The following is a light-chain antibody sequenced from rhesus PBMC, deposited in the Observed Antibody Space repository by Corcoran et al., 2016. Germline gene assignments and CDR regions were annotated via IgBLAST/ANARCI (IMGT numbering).Light chain of an antibody. V-gene: IGLV10-114*01. CDR2: RNN. CDR3: SAWDSSLSAHV. CDR1: SNNVGNQG. Sequence: QAGLTQPPSVSKGLRQTATLTCTGNSNNVGNQGAAWLHQHQGHPPKLLSYRNNNRPSGISERFSSSRSGNTASLTITGLQPEDEADYYCSAWDSSLSAHVFGSGTKLTVL. J-gene: IGLJ6*01.